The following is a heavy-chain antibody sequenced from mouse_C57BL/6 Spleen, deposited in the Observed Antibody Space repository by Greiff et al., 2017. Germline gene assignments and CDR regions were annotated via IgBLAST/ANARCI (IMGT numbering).Heavy chain of an antibody. CDR3: AKLGPSDY. V-gene: IGHV1-64*01. J-gene: IGHJ2*01. D-gene: IGHD4-1*01. Sequence: VQLQQPGAELVKPGASVKLSCKASGYTFTSYWMHWVKPRPGQGLEWIGMIHPNSGSTNYNAKFKSKATLTVDKSSSTAYMQLNSLALDDSAIYYCAKLGPSDYWGQGTTLTVSS. CDR1: GYTFTSYW. CDR2: IHPNSGST.